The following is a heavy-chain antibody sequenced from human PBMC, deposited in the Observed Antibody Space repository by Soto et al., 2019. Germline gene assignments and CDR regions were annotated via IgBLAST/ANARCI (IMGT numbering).Heavy chain of an antibody. Sequence: PSETLSLTCIVSGCSFSSFYWSWIRQPPGKGLEWIGYIFDSESTSYNPSLQSRVTISLETSKSQFSLRLSSVTAADTAVYYCARLGAYYQSLDPWGPGTLVTVSS. CDR2: IFDSEST. V-gene: IGHV4-59*08. D-gene: IGHD3-22*01. CDR1: GCSFSSFY. CDR3: ARLGAYYQSLDP. J-gene: IGHJ5*02.